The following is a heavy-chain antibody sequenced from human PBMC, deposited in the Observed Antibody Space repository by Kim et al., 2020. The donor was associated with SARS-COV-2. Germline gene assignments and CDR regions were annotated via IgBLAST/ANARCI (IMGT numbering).Heavy chain of an antibody. CDR2: IYYSGST. CDR1: GGSISSSSYY. J-gene: IGHJ3*01. D-gene: IGHD3-10*01. CDR3: AGTGFYFGSGAGYAF. V-gene: IGHV4-39*07. Sequence: SETLSLTCTASGGSISSSSYYWGWIRQSPGKGLEWIGTIYYSGSTFYNPSLKSRLTMSVDTSKNQFSLKLSSVTAADTAVYYWAGTGFYFGSGAGYAF.